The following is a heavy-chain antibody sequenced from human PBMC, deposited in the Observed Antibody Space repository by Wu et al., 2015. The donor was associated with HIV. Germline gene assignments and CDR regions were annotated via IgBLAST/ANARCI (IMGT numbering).Heavy chain of an antibody. Sequence: QVQLLQSGAEVKNPGSSVRVSCKASGATFSNYGLSWVRQAPGQGLEWVGRLIPMYGTANYAQKFQDRVTITADESTSTAYMDVSSLRSDDAAVYYCTGGGGRTSMDPFDFWGQGTTGHRLL. J-gene: IGHJ4*02. V-gene: IGHV1-69*13. CDR2: LIPMYGTA. CDR1: GATFSNYG. CDR3: TGGGGRTSMDPFDF. D-gene: IGHD5-18*01.